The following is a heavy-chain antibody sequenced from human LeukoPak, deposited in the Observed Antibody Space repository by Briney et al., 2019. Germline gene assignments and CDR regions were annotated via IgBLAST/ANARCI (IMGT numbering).Heavy chain of an antibody. J-gene: IGHJ4*02. D-gene: IGHD6-19*01. Sequence: AGGSLRLSCAASGFTFSDYYMSWIRQAPGKGLEWVSYISSSGSTIYYADSVKGRLTVSRDNAKNSLYLQMNSLRAEDTAMYYCARDRSGGWYPETDYWGQGTLVTVSS. CDR2: ISSSGSTI. V-gene: IGHV3-11*01. CDR1: GFTFSDYY. CDR3: ARDRSGGWYPETDY.